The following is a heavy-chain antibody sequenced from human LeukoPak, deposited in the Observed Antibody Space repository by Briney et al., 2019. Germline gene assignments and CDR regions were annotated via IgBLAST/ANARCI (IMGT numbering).Heavy chain of an antibody. CDR3: AVMHRYYDGSGYWVQ. V-gene: IGHV3-23*01. Sequence: GGSLRLSCAASGFTFGSYAMSWVRQAPGKGLEWVSGISTSGGTTSYAESVKGRFTVPRDNPRNTLYMEMNSLRDEDTAVYYCAVMHRYYDGSGYWVQWGQGTLVTVSS. CDR2: ISTSGGTT. D-gene: IGHD3-22*01. CDR1: GFTFGSYA. J-gene: IGHJ4*02.